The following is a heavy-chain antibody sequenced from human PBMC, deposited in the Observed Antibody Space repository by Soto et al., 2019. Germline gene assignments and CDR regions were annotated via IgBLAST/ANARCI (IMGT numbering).Heavy chain of an antibody. Sequence: SVKVSCKASGGTFSRYAISWVRQAPGQGLEWMGGIIPIFGTANYAQKFQGRVTITADESTSTAYMELSSLRSEDTAVYYCAAAAGYYYYYGMDVWGQGTTVTVSS. CDR3: AAAAGYYYYYGMDV. J-gene: IGHJ6*02. CDR2: IIPIFGTA. V-gene: IGHV1-69*13. D-gene: IGHD6-13*01. CDR1: GGTFSRYA.